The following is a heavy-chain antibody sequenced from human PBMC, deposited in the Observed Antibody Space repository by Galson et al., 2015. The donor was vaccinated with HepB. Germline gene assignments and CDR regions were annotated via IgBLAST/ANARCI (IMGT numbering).Heavy chain of an antibody. V-gene: IGHV3-21*01. J-gene: IGHJ4*02. CDR1: GFTFSSYS. CDR3: ARESPSATVTTCSPDY. D-gene: IGHD4-17*01. CDR2: ISSSSSYI. Sequence: SLRLSCAASGFTFSSYSMNWVRQAPGKGLEWVSSISSSSSYIYYADSVKGRFTIPRDNAKNSLYLQMNSLRAEDTAVYYCARESPSATVTTCSPDYWGQGTLVTVSS.